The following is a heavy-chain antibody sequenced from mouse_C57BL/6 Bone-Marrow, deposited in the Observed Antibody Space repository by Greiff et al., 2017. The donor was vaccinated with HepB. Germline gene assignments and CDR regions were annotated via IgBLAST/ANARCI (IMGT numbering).Heavy chain of an antibody. CDR1: GYAFSSYW. D-gene: IGHD1-1*01. CDR3: ARDMATVVATGPFAY. Sequence: QVQLQQSGAELVKPGASVKISCKASGYAFSSYWMNWVKQRPGKGLEWIGQIYPGDGDTNYNGKFKGKATLTADKSSSTAYMQLSSLTSEDSAVYFCARDMATVVATGPFAYWGQGTLVTVSA. V-gene: IGHV1-80*01. J-gene: IGHJ3*01. CDR2: IYPGDGDT.